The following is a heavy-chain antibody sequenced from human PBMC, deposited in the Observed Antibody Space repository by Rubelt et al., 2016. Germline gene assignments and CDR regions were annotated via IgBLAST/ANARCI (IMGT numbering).Heavy chain of an antibody. Sequence: QVQLQESGPGLVKPSGTLSLTCAVSGGSISSSNWWSWVRQPPGKGLEGIGEIYHSGSTIYNPSLKCRVTISVDKSNHQFSLKLRSSTAADTAVYYCARGPSTVTTEIPYFDYWGQGTLVTVSS. D-gene: IGHD4-17*01. CDR1: GGSISSSNW. V-gene: IGHV4-4*02. J-gene: IGHJ4*02. CDR2: IYHSGST. CDR3: ARGPSTVTTEIPYFDY.